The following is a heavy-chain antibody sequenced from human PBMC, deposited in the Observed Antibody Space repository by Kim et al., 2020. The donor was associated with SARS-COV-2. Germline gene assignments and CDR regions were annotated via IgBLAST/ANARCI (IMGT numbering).Heavy chain of an antibody. CDR3: ARDDVDTFDY. D-gene: IGHD5-18*01. CDR1: GGSISSGSYY. V-gene: IGHV4-61*02. Sequence: SETLSLTCTVSGGSISSGSYYWSWIRQPAGKGLEWIGRIYTSGSTNYNPSLKSRVTISVDTSKNQFSLKLSSVTAADTAVYYCARDDVDTFDYWGQGTLVPVSS. J-gene: IGHJ4*02. CDR2: IYTSGST.